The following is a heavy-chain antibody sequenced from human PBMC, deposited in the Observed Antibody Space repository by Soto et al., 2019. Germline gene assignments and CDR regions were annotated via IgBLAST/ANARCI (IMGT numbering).Heavy chain of an antibody. CDR2: TYYNGDT. D-gene: IGHD6-19*01. Sequence: VLLQESGPGLLRPSETLSLTCTVSDDSFRGAEYYWSWIRQPLGKGPEWIGYTYYNGDTKYNPALRSRVTMSEDTSKNQFSLRLSSVTAADTAVYFCARGPASIDGWRTFDLWGRGILVTVSS. V-gene: IGHV4-61*08. CDR3: ARGPASIDGWRTFDL. CDR1: DDSFRGAEYY. J-gene: IGHJ4*02.